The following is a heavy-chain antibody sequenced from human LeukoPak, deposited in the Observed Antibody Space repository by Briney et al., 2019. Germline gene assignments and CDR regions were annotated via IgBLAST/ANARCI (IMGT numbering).Heavy chain of an antibody. CDR3: ARVVPPTDYGSGSYFWDPYYFDY. CDR2: ISSSSDYI. D-gene: IGHD3-10*01. V-gene: IGHV3-21*04. J-gene: IGHJ4*02. Sequence: GGSLRLSCAASGFTFNNYIMNWVRQAPGKGLEWVSSISSSSDYIYYADSVKGRFTISRDNAKNSLYLQMNSLRAEDTAVYYCARVVPPTDYGSGSYFWDPYYFDYWGQGTLVTVSS. CDR1: GFTFNNYI.